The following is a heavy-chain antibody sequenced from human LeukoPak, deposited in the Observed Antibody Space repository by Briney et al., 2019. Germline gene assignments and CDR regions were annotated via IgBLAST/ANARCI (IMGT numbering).Heavy chain of an antibody. Sequence: GGSLRLSCAVSGFTFSSYWMSWFRQAPGKGLEWVANINQDGSQKFSVDSVKGRFTISRDNDKNSLSLQMNSLRVEDTDVYYCARDWFDGDYDRFDYWGQGTLVTVSS. CDR2: INQDGSQK. J-gene: IGHJ4*02. V-gene: IGHV3-7*03. CDR1: GFTFSSYW. CDR3: ARDWFDGDYDRFDY. D-gene: IGHD4-17*01.